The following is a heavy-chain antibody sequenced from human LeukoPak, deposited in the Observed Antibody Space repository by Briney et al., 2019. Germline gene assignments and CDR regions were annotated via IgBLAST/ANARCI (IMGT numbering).Heavy chain of an antibody. CDR2: IYTSGST. Sequence: PGGSLRLSCAASGFTFSNAWMSWVRQAPGKGLEWIGRIYTSGSTNYNPSLKSRVIISVDTSKNQFSLKLSSVTAADTAVYYCARDNESLLYMDVWGKGTTVTVSS. V-gene: IGHV4-4*08. J-gene: IGHJ6*03. CDR1: GFTFSNAW. D-gene: IGHD3-16*02. CDR3: ARDNESLLYMDV.